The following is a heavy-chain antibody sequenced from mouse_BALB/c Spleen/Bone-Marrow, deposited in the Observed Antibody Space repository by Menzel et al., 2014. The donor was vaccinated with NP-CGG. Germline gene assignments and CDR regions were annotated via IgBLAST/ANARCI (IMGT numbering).Heavy chain of an antibody. Sequence: VQLQQPGAELVTSGASVKLSCTASGLNITDYYMHWVKQRPEQGLECIGWIDPENGDTDYAPKFQGKTPMPADTSSNIAYLQLTSPTSEDTAVYSRPLYKFPPPLFAYWAQGTLGTGST. D-gene: IGHD1-1*01. CDR3: PLYKFPPPLFAY. J-gene: IGHJ3*01. V-gene: IGHV14-4*02. CDR1: GLNITDYY. CDR2: IDPENGDT.